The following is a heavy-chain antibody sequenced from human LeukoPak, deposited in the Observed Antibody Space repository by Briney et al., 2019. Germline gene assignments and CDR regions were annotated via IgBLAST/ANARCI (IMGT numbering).Heavy chain of an antibody. D-gene: IGHD2-15*01. CDR2: IYYSGST. V-gene: IGHV4-39*07. CDR1: GGSISSSSYY. CDR3: ARTKLLSLWYYYMDV. J-gene: IGHJ6*03. Sequence: PSETLSLTCTVSGGSISSSSYYWGCIRQPPGKGLEWIGSIYYSGSTYYNPSLKSRVTISVDTSKNQFSLKLSSVTAADTAVYYCARTKLLSLWYYYMDVWGNGTTVTISS.